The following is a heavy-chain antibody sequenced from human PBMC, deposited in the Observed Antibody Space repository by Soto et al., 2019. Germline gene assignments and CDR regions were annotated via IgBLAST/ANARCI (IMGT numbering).Heavy chain of an antibody. V-gene: IGHV3-74*01. CDR2: TNGDGSNT. CDR3: ARFCTGGSCYQFDS. D-gene: IGHD2-15*01. CDR1: GFTFSSYW. J-gene: IGHJ4*02. Sequence: EVHLVESGGGLVQPGGSLSLSCAASGFTFSSYWMHWVRQAPGKGLVWVSRTNGDGSNTNYADSVKGRFTISRDNAKNTLYLQMNSLRADDTAVYYCARFCTGGSCYQFDSWGQGTLVTVSS.